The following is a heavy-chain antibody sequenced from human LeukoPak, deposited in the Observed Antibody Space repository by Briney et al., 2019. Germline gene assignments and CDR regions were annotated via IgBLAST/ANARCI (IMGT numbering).Heavy chain of an antibody. J-gene: IGHJ4*02. D-gene: IGHD3-22*01. V-gene: IGHV1-24*01. CDR1: GYTFTSYG. CDR2: FDPEDGET. CDR3: ATDYYYDSSGSYYTVDY. Sequence: ASVKVSCKTSGYTFTSYGIIWVRQAPGKGLEWMGGFDPEDGETFYAQKFQGRVTMTEDTSTDTAYMELSSLRSEDTAVYYCATDYYYDSSGSYYTVDYWGQGTLVTVSS.